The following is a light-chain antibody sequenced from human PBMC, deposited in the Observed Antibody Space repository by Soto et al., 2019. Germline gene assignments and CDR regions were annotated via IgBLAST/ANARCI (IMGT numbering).Light chain of an antibody. J-gene: IGKJ1*01. CDR2: SSS. CDR1: QHISSY. Sequence: DILMTQSPSSLSASVGDRLTITCRASQHISSYLSWYQQKQGKAPNLLIYSSSTLQSGVPSRFSGSGSGTGFTLIISNLQSEDSATYYCQQSYKYPWTFGQGTKVEIK. V-gene: IGKV1-9*01. CDR3: QQSYKYPWT.